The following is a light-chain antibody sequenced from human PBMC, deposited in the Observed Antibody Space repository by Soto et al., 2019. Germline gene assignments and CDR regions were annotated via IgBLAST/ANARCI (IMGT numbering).Light chain of an antibody. CDR3: QQYSDFLIS. CDR2: DAS. V-gene: IGKV1-5*01. CDR1: QSISRS. Sequence: DIQMTQSPSTLSASVGDRVTITCRASQSISRSLAWYQQKPGKAPSLLIYDASSLEGGVPSRFSGSGFGTEFTLTIPNLQPADFATYYCQQYSDFLISFGPGTTVDCK. J-gene: IGKJ3*01.